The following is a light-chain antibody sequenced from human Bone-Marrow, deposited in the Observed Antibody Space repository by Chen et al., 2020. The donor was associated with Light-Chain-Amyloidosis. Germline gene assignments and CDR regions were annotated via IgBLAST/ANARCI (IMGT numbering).Light chain of an antibody. J-gene: IGKJ1*01. CDR1: QGIRTV. V-gene: IGKV1-6*01. CDR2: AAS. Sequence: QMTQSPSSLSASIGDRVTITCRASQGIRTVLGWYQQKPGTAPKLLIYAASRVQSGVPTRFSGSGYGTDFTLTISSLQPEDFASYDCRQDNDYPQTFGQGTKVEVK. CDR3: RQDNDYPQT.